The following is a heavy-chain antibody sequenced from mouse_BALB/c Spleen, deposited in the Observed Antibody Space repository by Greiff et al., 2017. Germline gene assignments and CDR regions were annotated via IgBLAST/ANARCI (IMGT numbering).Heavy chain of an antibody. CDR2: IYPGNSDT. V-gene: IGHV1-5*01. J-gene: IGHJ4*01. Sequence: VQLQQSGTVLARPGASVKMSCKASGYTFTSYWMHWVKQRPGQGLEWIGAIYPGNSDTSYNQKFKGKAKLTAVTSTSTAYMELSSLTNEDSAVYYCTRDYGSWAMDYWGQGTSVTVSS. CDR3: TRDYGSWAMDY. CDR1: GYTFTSYW. D-gene: IGHD1-1*01.